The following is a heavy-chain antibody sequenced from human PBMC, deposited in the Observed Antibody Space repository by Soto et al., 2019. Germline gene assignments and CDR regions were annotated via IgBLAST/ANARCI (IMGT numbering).Heavy chain of an antibody. CDR2: IYYSGST. D-gene: IGHD4-17*01. CDR1: GGSISSSSYY. J-gene: IGHJ4*02. CDR3: ASTDDYGDLAFDY. Sequence: PSETLSLTCTVSGGSISSSSYYWGWIRQPPGKGLEWIGSIYYSGSTYYNPSLKSRVTISVDTSKDQFSLKLSSVTAADTAVYYCASTDDYGDLAFDYWGQGTLVTVSS. V-gene: IGHV4-39*01.